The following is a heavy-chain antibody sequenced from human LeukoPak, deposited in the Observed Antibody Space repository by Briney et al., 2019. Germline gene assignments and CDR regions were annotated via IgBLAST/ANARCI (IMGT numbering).Heavy chain of an antibody. CDR3: ARRITISGLGYYMDV. CDR1: GFSFSTYS. CDR2: VSNSGHTT. J-gene: IGHJ6*04. D-gene: IGHD3-3*01. V-gene: IGHV3-48*01. Sequence: GGSLRLSCAASGFSFSTYSMNWVRQAPGKGLEWISYVSNSGHTTYYAESVKGRFTISRGSAWNSLYLQMNSLRGEDTAVYYCARRITISGLGYYMDVWGKGTTVIVSS.